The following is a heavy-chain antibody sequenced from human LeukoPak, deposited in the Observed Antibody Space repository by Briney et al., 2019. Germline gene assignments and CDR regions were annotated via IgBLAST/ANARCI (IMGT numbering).Heavy chain of an antibody. CDR2: ISTASDYI. J-gene: IGHJ4*02. D-gene: IGHD1-26*01. CDR1: GFTFSSYN. Sequence: GGSLRLSCAASGFTFSSYNMNWVRQAPGKGLEWVSSISTASDYIYYADSVKGRFTISRDNAKNSLYLQMNSLRAEDTAVYYCARRRDSGSLQHFDYWGQGTLVTVSS. V-gene: IGHV3-21*04. CDR3: ARRRDSGSLQHFDY.